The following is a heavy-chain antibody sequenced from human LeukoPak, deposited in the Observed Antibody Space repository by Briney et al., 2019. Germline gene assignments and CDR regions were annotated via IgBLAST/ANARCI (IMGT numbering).Heavy chain of an antibody. CDR2: IIPILGIA. J-gene: IGHJ4*02. Sequence: PVKVSCKASGGTFSSYAISWVRQAPGQGLEWMGRIIPILGIANYAQKFQGRVTITADKSTSTAYMELSSLRSEDTAVYYCARDLHDSSGLVLGDYWGQGTLVTVSS. CDR1: GGTFSSYA. CDR3: ARDLHDSSGLVLGDY. V-gene: IGHV1-69*04. D-gene: IGHD3-22*01.